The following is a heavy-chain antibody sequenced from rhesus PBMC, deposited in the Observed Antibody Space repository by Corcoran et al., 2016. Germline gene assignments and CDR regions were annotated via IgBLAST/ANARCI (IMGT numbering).Heavy chain of an antibody. CDR1: GCSISGGYG. D-gene: IGHD4-23*01. CDR3: ARNTVTTSY. Sequence: QVQLQESGPGLLKPSATLSLTCAVSGCSISGGYGWGWLTQPPGKGLELIGSIYSSSGNTYYNPSLKSRGTISTDTSKNQFSLKLSSVTAADTAVYYCARNTVTTSYWGQGVLVTVSS. CDR2: IYSSSGNT. V-gene: IGHV4S7*01. J-gene: IGHJ4*01.